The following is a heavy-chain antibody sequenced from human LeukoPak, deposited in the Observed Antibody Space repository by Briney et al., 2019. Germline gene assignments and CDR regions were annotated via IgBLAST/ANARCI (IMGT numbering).Heavy chain of an antibody. CDR2: MYYTGTT. Sequence: SETLSLTCSVSGGSIRSLGYSWGWIRQPPGKGLEWIASMYYTGTTYYNPSLKSRVTMSVDTSKNQFSLNLTSVTAADTAVFYCARSVSAYAGRGWFDPWGQGTLVTVSS. CDR1: GGSIRSLGYS. D-gene: IGHD5-12*01. CDR3: ARSVSAYAGRGWFDP. J-gene: IGHJ5*02. V-gene: IGHV4-39*07.